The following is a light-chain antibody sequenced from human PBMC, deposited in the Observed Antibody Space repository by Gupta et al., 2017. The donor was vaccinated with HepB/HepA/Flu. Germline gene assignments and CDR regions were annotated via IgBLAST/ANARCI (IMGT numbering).Light chain of an antibody. CDR3: LQDNNFFT. CDR1: QSIYKW. J-gene: IGKJ3*01. Sequence: MTQSPSTLSASVGDRVTITCRASQSIYKWLEWYQQKPGKVPKLLIYKASSLESGVPSRFSGSGSGTEFTLTISSLQHDDFATYYCLQDNNFFTFGHGTKVDIK. CDR2: KAS. V-gene: IGKV1-5*03.